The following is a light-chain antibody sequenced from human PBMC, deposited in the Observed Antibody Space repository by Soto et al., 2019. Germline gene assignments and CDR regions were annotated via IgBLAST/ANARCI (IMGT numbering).Light chain of an antibody. CDR2: RNN. CDR3: AAWDDSLV. V-gene: IGLV1-47*01. J-gene: IGLJ2*01. CDR1: SSNIGSNY. Sequence: QSVLTQPPSASGTPGQRVTISCSGSSSNIGSNYVYWYQQLPGTATKLLIYRNNQRPSGVPDRFSGSKSGTSASLAISGLRSEDEADYYCAAWDDSLVFGGGTTLTV.